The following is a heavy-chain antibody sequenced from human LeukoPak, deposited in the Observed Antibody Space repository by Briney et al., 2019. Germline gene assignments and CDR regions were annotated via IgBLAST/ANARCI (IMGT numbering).Heavy chain of an antibody. Sequence: PGRSLRLSCAASGFTFSSYGMHWVRQAPGKGLEWVAVIWYDGSNKYYADSVKGRFTISRDNSKSTLYLQMNSLRAEDTAVYYCARDPSLGYFDYWGQGTLVTVSS. CDR3: ARDPSLGYFDY. CDR1: GFTFSSYG. J-gene: IGHJ4*02. CDR2: IWYDGSNK. V-gene: IGHV3-33*01.